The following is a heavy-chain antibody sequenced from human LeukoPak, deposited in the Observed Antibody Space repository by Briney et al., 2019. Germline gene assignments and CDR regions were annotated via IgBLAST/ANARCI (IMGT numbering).Heavy chain of an antibody. CDR1: GDSISSRSYY. D-gene: IGHD3-16*01. CDR3: ARVGVVFDY. J-gene: IGHJ4*02. V-gene: IGHV4-39*01. CDR2: IYYSGIT. Sequence: SETLSLTCTVSGDSISSRSYYWGWIRQPPGKGLEWIGSIYYSGITYYNPSLKSRVTISVDTSKNQFSLKLSSATAADTAVYYCARVGVVFDYWGQGTLVTVSS.